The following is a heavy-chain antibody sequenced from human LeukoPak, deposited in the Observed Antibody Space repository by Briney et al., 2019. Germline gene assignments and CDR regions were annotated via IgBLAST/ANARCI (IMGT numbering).Heavy chain of an antibody. CDR3: TPWTHYGDYWYLDL. J-gene: IGHJ2*01. CDR1: GFTFSNAW. Sequence: GGSLRLSCAASGFTFSNAWMSWVRQAPGKGLEWVGRIKSKTDGGTTDYAAPVKGRFTISRDDSKNTLYLQMNSLKTEDTAVYYCTPWTHYGDYWYLDLWGRGTLVTVSS. CDR2: IKSKTDGGTT. D-gene: IGHD4-17*01. V-gene: IGHV3-15*01.